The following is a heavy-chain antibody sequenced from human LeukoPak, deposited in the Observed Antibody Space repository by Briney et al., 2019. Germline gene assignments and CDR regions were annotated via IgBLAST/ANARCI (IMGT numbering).Heavy chain of an antibody. V-gene: IGHV1-2*02. CDR1: GYTFTGYY. CDR3: ARASIVVVPAAIVFDY. J-gene: IGHJ4*02. CDR2: INPNNGGT. Sequence: AASVKVSCKASGYTFTGYYMHWVRQAPGQGLEWMGWINPNNGGTNYAQKFQGRVTMTRDTSISTAYMELSRLRSDDTAVYYCARASIVVVPAAIVFDYWGQGTLVTVSS. D-gene: IGHD2-2*01.